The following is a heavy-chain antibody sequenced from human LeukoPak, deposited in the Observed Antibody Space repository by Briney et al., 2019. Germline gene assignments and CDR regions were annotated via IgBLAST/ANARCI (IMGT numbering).Heavy chain of an antibody. CDR3: AGHETYCSGGSCYSYYYYGMDV. CDR1: GYSFTSYW. D-gene: IGHD2-15*01. J-gene: IGHJ6*02. CDR2: IYPGDSDT. V-gene: IGHV5-51*01. Sequence: GESLKISCKGSGYSFTSYWIGWVRQMPGKGLEWMGIIYPGDSDTRYSPSFQGQVTISADKSISTAYLQWSSLKASDTAMYYCAGHETYCSGGSCYSYYYYGMDVWGQGTTVTVSS.